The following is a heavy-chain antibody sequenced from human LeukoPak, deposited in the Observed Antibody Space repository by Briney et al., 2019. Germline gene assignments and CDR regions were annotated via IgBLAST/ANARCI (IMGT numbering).Heavy chain of an antibody. CDR1: GGTFISYA. D-gene: IGHD6-13*01. Sequence: GASVKVSCKASGGTFISYAISWVRQAPGQGLEWMGGIIPIFGTANYAQKFQGRVTITADESTSTAYMELSSLRSEDTAVYYCARGFQPAAAGDYWGQGTLVTVSS. V-gene: IGHV1-69*13. J-gene: IGHJ4*02. CDR3: ARGFQPAAAGDY. CDR2: IIPIFGTA.